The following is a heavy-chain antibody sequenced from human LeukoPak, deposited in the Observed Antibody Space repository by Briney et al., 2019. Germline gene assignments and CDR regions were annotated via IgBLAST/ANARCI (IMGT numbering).Heavy chain of an antibody. CDR3: ARGGGWCGELSYMDV. CDR2: IGTAGDT. V-gene: IGHV3-13*01. Sequence: GGSLRLSCAASGFTFSSYDMHWVRQATGKGLEWVSAIGTAGDTYYPGSVKGRFTISRENANNSLYLQMNSLRAGDTAVYYCARGGGWCGELSYMDVWGKGTTVTISS. J-gene: IGHJ6*03. CDR1: GFTFSSYD. D-gene: IGHD3-10*01.